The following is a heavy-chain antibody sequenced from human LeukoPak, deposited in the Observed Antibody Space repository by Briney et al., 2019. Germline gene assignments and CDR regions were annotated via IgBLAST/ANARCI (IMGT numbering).Heavy chain of an antibody. Sequence: PGGSLRLSCAASGFTFSSYAMSWVRQAPGKGLEWVGRIKSKTDGGTTDYAAPVKGRFTISRDDSKNTLYLQMNSLKTEDTAVYYCTTDPSIAAAAPEVYYYYYYGMDVWGQGTTVTVSS. CDR1: GFTFSSYA. J-gene: IGHJ6*02. CDR2: IKSKTDGGTT. V-gene: IGHV3-15*01. CDR3: TTDPSIAAAAPEVYYYYYYGMDV. D-gene: IGHD6-13*01.